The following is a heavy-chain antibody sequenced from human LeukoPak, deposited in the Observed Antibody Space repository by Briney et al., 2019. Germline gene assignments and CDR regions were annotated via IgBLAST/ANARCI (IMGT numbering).Heavy chain of an antibody. Sequence: ASVKVSCKASGYTFTSYAMNWVRQAPGQGLEWMGWINTNTGNPTYAQGFTGRFVFSLDTSVSTAYLQISSLKAEDTAVYYCARDGGAAAGYYYYGMDVWGQGTTVTVSS. J-gene: IGHJ6*02. CDR2: INTNTGNP. CDR3: ARDGGAAAGYYYYGMDV. CDR1: GYTFTSYA. V-gene: IGHV7-4-1*02. D-gene: IGHD6-13*01.